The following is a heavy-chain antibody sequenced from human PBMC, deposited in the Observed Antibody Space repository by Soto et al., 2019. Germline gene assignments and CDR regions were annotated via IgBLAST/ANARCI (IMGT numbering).Heavy chain of an antibody. CDR3: AKERSSGWSFDY. D-gene: IGHD6-19*01. J-gene: IGHJ4*02. Sequence: PAGSLRLSCSASGFTFSIYVMNWARQAPGKGLEWVSGISGSGDSTYYADSVKGRFTVSRDNSKNTLYLQMNSLRAEDTAVFYCAKERSSGWSFDYWGQGTLVTVSS. V-gene: IGHV3-23*01. CDR1: GFTFSIYV. CDR2: ISGSGDST.